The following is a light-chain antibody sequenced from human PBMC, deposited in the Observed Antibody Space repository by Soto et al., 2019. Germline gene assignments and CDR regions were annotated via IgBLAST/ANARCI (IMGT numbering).Light chain of an antibody. V-gene: IGLV1-40*01. J-gene: IGLJ1*01. Sequence: QSALTQPPSVSGAPGQRVTISCTGSSSNIGAGYDVHWYQQLPGTAPKLLIYGNSNRPSGVPDRFSGSKSGTSASLAITGLQAEDEADYYCQSYESSLSGSNYVFGTGTKVTVL. CDR3: QSYESSLSGSNYV. CDR1: SSNIGAGYD. CDR2: GNS.